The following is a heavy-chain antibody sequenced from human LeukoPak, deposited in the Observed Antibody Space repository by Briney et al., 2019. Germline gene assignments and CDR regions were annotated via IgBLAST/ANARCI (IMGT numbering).Heavy chain of an antibody. CDR1: GFTFSSYW. CDR2: IKQDGSEK. CDR3: ARVFCSSTSCYVSSEAFDI. V-gene: IGHV3-7*03. D-gene: IGHD2-2*01. J-gene: IGHJ3*02. Sequence: GSLRLSCAASGFTFSSYWMSWVRQAPGKGLEWVANIKQDGSEKYYVDSVKGRFTISRDNAKNSLYLQMNSLRAEDTAVYYCARVFCSSTSCYVSSEAFDIWGQGTMVTVSS.